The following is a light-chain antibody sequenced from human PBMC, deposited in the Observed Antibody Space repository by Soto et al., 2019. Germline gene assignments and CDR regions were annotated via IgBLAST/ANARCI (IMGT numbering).Light chain of an antibody. CDR1: QSINTW. J-gene: IGKJ1*01. CDR3: QQYHTHSRT. CDR2: DGS. Sequence: DIQMTQSPSTVSASVGDRITITCRASQSINTWLAWYRQRPGEAPQLLIYDGSTLAMGVPSRFSGNESGTNFTLSISWIQPYEFTNFYYQQYHTHSRTFGQGTKVE. V-gene: IGKV1-5*01.